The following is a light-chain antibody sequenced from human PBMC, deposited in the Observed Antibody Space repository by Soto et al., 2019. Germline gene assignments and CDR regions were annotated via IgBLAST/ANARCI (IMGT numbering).Light chain of an antibody. Sequence: QSVLTQPASVSGSPGLSITISCTVTSSDVGAYNFVSWYQQHPDKAPKLMIFDVSNRPSGVSNRFSGSKSGNTASLTISGLQSEDEAEYYCGSYTTSSNYVFGTGTKATVL. CDR1: SSDVGAYNF. CDR2: DVS. CDR3: GSYTTSSNYV. V-gene: IGLV2-14*03. J-gene: IGLJ1*01.